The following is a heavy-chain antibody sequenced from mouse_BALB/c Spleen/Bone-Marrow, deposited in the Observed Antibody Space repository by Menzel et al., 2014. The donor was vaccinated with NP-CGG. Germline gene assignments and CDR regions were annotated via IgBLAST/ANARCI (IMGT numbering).Heavy chain of an antibody. V-gene: IGHV1-54*01. J-gene: IGHJ4*01. CDR2: INPGSGGT. D-gene: IGHD4-1*01. Sequence: VKLMESGAELVRPGTSVKVSCKASGYAFTNYLIERVKQRPGQGLEWIGVINPGSGGTNYNEKFRGKATLTADKSSSTAYMQLSSLTSDDSAVYFCARCLTGTSALDFWGQGTSVTVSS. CDR1: GYAFTNYL. CDR3: ARCLTGTSALDF.